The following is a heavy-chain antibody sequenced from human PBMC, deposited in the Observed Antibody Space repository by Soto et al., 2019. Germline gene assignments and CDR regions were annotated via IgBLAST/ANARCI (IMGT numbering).Heavy chain of an antibody. Sequence: EVQLLESGGGLVQPGGSLRLSCAASGFTFSSYAMSWVRQAPGTGLEWVSAISGSGGSTYYADSVKGRFTISRDNSKNTLYLQMNSLRAEDTAVYYCAKVSHCSSTSCYLWFDYWGQGTLVTVSS. CDR3: AKVSHCSSTSCYLWFDY. D-gene: IGHD2-2*01. V-gene: IGHV3-23*01. J-gene: IGHJ4*02. CDR2: ISGSGGST. CDR1: GFTFSSYA.